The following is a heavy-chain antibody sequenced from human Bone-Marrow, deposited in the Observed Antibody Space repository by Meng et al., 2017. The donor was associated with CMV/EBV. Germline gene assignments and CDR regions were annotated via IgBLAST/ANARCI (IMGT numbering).Heavy chain of an antibody. Sequence: SETLSLTCTVSGGSISSSSYYWGWIRQPPGKGLEWIGSIYYSGSTYYNPSLKSRVTISVDTSKNQFSLKLTSVTAADTAVYYCARYGIYYYDSSGYSGFAYWGQGQRVTVSS. D-gene: IGHD3-22*01. CDR3: ARYGIYYYDSSGYSGFAY. CDR1: GGSISSSSYY. CDR2: IYYSGST. J-gene: IGHJ4*02. V-gene: IGHV4-39*07.